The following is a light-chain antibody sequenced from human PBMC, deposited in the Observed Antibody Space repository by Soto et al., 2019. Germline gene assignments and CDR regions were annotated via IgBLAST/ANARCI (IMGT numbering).Light chain of an antibody. J-gene: IGLJ2*01. Sequence: HSALTQPASVSGSPGQSITISCTGTSGDIGGYNYVSWYQQHPGKAPKLLISEVTNRPSGVSNRFSGSKSGNTASLTISGLQAEDEADYYCSSYAGSNNVVFGGGTKLTVL. CDR3: SSYAGSNNVV. V-gene: IGLV2-14*01. CDR1: SGDIGGYNY. CDR2: EVT.